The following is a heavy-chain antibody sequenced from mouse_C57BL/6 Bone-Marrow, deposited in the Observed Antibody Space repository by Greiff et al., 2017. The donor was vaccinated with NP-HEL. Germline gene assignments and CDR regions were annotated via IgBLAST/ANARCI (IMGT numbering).Heavy chain of an antibody. CDR3: ARSELVPFAY. CDR2: INPNNGGT. V-gene: IGHV1-26*01. CDR1: GYTFTDYY. D-gene: IGHD4-1*01. Sequence: VQLQQSGPELVKPGASVKISCKASGYTFTDYYMNWVKQSHGKSLEWIGDINPNNGGTSYNQKFKGKATLTVDKSSSTAYMELRSLTSEDSAVYYCARSELVPFAYWGQGTLVTVSA. J-gene: IGHJ3*01.